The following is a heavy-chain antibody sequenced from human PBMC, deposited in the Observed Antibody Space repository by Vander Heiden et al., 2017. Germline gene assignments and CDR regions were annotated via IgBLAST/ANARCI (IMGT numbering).Heavy chain of an antibody. Sequence: QVQLQESGPGLVKPSQTLSLTCTVSGGSISSGDYYWSWIRQPPGKGLEWIGYIYYSGSTYYNPSLKSRVTISVDTSKNQCSLKLSSVTAAETAVYYCAIYLLYCSGGSCHFDYWGQGTMVTVYS. CDR2: IYYSGST. J-gene: IGHJ4*02. D-gene: IGHD2-15*01. CDR3: AIYLLYCSGGSCHFDY. V-gene: IGHV4-30-4*01. CDR1: GGSISSGDYY.